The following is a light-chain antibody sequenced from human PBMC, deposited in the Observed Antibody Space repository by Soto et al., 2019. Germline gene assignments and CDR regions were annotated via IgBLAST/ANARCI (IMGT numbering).Light chain of an antibody. Sequence: QSALTQPASVSGSSGQSITISCTGTSSDVVGYNYVSWYQQHPGKAPKLMIYEVSNRPSWVSNRFSGSKSAKTASLTISALQAEDEAAYSCSSYTCSSTLYVFGAGTQVPGL. CDR2: EVS. J-gene: IGLJ1*01. V-gene: IGLV2-14*01. CDR1: SSDVVGYNY. CDR3: SSYTCSSTLYV.